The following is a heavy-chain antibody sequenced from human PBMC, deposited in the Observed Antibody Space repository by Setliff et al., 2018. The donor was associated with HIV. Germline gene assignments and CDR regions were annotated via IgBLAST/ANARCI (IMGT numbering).Heavy chain of an antibody. V-gene: IGHV4-38-2*01. CDR3: VKATGSVLGTYYFDF. CDR1: GYSINTAYY. CDR2: FHHSGST. D-gene: IGHD3-10*02. Sequence: SETLSLTCSVSGYSINTAYYWGWIRQSPGKGLEWIGGFHHSGSTHYNPSLKSRVTISVDTSKNQFSLKLSSVTAADTAVYYCVKATGSVLGTYYFDFWGQGTQVTVSS. J-gene: IGHJ4*02.